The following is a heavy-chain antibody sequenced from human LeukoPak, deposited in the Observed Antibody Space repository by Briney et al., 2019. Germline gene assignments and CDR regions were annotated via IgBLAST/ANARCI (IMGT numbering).Heavy chain of an antibody. CDR1: GGSFSGYY. Sequence: SETLSLTCAVYGGSFSGYYWSWIRQPPGKGLEWIGEINHSGSTNYNPPLKSRVTISVDTSKNQFSLKLSSVTAADTAVYYCARAKYSSSSVVVDYWGQGTLVTVSS. CDR2: INHSGST. V-gene: IGHV4-34*01. CDR3: ARAKYSSSSVVVDY. D-gene: IGHD6-6*01. J-gene: IGHJ4*02.